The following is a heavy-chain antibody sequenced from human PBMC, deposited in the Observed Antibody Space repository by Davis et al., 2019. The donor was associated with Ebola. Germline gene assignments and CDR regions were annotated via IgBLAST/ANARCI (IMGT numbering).Heavy chain of an antibody. Sequence: KVSCKGSGYSFTSYWIGWVRQMPGKGLEWMGRIDPSDSYTNYSPSFQGQVTISADKSISTAYLQWSSLKASDTAMYYCARFGGTTPFDHWGQGTLVTVSS. CDR1: GYSFTSYW. CDR3: ARFGGTTPFDH. D-gene: IGHD3-10*01. V-gene: IGHV5-10-1*04. CDR2: IDPSDSYT. J-gene: IGHJ4*02.